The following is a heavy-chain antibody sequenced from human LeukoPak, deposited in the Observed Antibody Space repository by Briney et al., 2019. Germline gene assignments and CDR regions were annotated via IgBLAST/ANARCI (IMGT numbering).Heavy chain of an antibody. CDR1: GGTFSSYA. CDR2: IIPIFGTA. D-gene: IGHD4-17*01. J-gene: IGHJ4*02. Sequence: SVKVSCKASGGTFSSYAISWVRQAPGQGLEWMGGIIPIFGTANYAQKFQGRVTITADESTSTAYMELSSLRSEDTAVYYCARGFYGEGFYFDYWGQGTLVTASS. V-gene: IGHV1-69*13. CDR3: ARGFYGEGFYFDY.